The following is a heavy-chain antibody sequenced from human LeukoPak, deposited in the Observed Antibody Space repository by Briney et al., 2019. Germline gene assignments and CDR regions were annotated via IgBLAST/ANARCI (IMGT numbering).Heavy chain of an antibody. CDR1: GFTFDGHA. CDR3: VKDKGPMVRGDGMDV. Sequence: PGGSLRLSCAVSGFTFDGHAMHWVWQAPGKGLEWVAGISWNSGIIAYADSVKGRFTISRDNAKNSLYLQMNSLRPEDTAMYYCVKDKGPMVRGDGMDVWGQATAVTASS. V-gene: IGHV3-9*01. CDR2: ISWNSGII. J-gene: IGHJ6*02. D-gene: IGHD3-10*01.